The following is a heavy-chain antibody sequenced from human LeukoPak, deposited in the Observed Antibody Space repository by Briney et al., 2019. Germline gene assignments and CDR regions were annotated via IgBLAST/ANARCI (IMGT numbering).Heavy chain of an antibody. CDR1: GDSISVSY. D-gene: IGHD7-27*01. V-gene: IGHV4-59*01. CDR3: AKNHWGHNYFDF. Sequence: PSETLSLTCTVSGDSISVSYWSWLRQPSGKGLEWIGYIYFSGTTSYNPSLMSRVTISVDTSKNQFSLNMRSVTAADTAVYYCAKNHWGHNYFDFWGQGTVVSVSS. CDR2: IYFSGTT. J-gene: IGHJ4*02.